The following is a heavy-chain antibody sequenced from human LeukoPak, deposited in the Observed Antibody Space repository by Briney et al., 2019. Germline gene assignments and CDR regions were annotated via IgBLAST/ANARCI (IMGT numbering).Heavy chain of an antibody. CDR1: GYSISSGYY. V-gene: IGHV4-38-2*02. CDR3: ARAQGSSGWYPYFDY. Sequence: SETLSLTCTVSGYSISSGYYWGWIRQPPGKGLEWIGSVYHSGSTYYNPSLKSRVTILVDTSKNQFSLKLSSVTAADTAVYYCARAQGSSGWYPYFDYWAREPWSPSPQ. D-gene: IGHD6-19*01. CDR2: VYHSGST. J-gene: IGHJ4*02.